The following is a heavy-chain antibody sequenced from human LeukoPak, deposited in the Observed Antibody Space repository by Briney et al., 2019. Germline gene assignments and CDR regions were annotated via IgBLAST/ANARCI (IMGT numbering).Heavy chain of an antibody. J-gene: IGHJ4*02. Sequence: PSETLSLTCTVSGGSLSSSNNYWGWTRQPPGKGLEWFGSISYSGGTSYNPSLRSRITISVDTSKNQFSLKLNSVTAADTAVYYCATGGAAAGIAYWGQGTLVTVSS. D-gene: IGHD6-13*01. CDR2: ISYSGGT. CDR1: GGSLSSSNNY. V-gene: IGHV4-39*01. CDR3: ATGGAAAGIAY.